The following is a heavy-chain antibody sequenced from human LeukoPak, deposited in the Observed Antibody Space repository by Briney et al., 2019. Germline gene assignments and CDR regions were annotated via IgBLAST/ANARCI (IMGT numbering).Heavy chain of an antibody. CDR1: GGTFSSYA. CDR2: INPSGGST. J-gene: IGHJ4*02. CDR3: ARGVGYYGLDY. V-gene: IGHV1-46*01. Sequence: ASVKVSCKASGGTFSSYAISWVRQAPGQGLEWMGIINPSGGSTSYAQKFQGRVIMTRDTSTSTVYMQLSSLRSEDTAVYYCARGVGYYGLDYWGQGTLVTVSS. D-gene: IGHD3-10*01.